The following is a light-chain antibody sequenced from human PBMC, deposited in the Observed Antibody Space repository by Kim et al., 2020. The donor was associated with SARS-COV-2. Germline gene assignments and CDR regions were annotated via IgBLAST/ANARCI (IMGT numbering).Light chain of an antibody. CDR1: SGNSSYA. J-gene: IGLJ2*01. CDR2: LNSDGSH. V-gene: IGLV4-69*01. CDR3: QTWGTGIVT. Sequence: AAVKLTCTLSSGNSSYAIAWHQQHPEQGPRYLMKLNSDGSHSKGDGIPDRFSGSSSGAERYLTISSLQSEDEADYYCQTWGTGIVTFGGGTQLTVL.